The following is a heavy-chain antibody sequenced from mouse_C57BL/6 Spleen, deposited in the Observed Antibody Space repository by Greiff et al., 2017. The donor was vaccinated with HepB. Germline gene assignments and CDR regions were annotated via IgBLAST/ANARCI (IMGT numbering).Heavy chain of an antibody. J-gene: IGHJ4*01. CDR2: IYPGDGDT. D-gene: IGHD2-5*01. CDR3: ARYYSNYGYAMDY. V-gene: IGHV1-82*01. Sequence: VQLQQSGPELVKPGASVKISCKASGYAFSSSWMNWVKQRPGKGLEWIGRIYPGDGDTNYNGKFKGKATLTADKSSSTAYMQLSSLTSEDSAVYFCARYYSNYGYAMDYWGQGTSVTVSS. CDR1: GYAFSSSW.